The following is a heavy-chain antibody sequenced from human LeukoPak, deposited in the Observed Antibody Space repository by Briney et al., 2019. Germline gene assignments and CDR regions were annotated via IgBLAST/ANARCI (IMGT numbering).Heavy chain of an antibody. D-gene: IGHD6-6*01. CDR2: INTNTGNP. J-gene: IGHJ6*03. Sequence: ASVTLSCKASGYTFTSYAMNWVRHPPGQGLEWMGGINTNTGNPTYAQGFTGRFVFSLDTSVSTAYLQISSLKAEDTAVYYCARGDSSSFYYYYYMDVWGKGTTVTVSS. V-gene: IGHV7-4-1*02. CDR1: GYTFTSYA. CDR3: ARGDSSSFYYYYYMDV.